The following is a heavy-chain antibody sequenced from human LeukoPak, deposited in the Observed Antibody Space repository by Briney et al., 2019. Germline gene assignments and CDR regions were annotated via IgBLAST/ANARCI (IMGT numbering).Heavy chain of an antibody. CDR3: ARDADVVVVAATPLSWFDP. V-gene: IGHV3-30*04. Sequence: GWSLRLSCAPSRFTFSSYAMHWVRQAPGKGLEWVAVISYAGSNKYYADSVKGRFTISRDNSKNTLYLQMNSLRAEDTAVYYCARDADVVVVAATPLSWFDPWGQGTLVTVSS. CDR2: ISYAGSNK. D-gene: IGHD2-15*01. CDR1: RFTFSSYA. J-gene: IGHJ5*02.